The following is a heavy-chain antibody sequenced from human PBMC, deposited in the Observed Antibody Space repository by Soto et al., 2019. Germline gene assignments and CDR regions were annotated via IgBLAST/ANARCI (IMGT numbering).Heavy chain of an antibody. D-gene: IGHD2-8*01. CDR2: IFYSGTT. CDR1: GASIDSSAFY. CDR3: TKVSSGLFDP. J-gene: IGHJ5*02. V-gene: IGHV4-39*01. Sequence: PSETLSLTCTVSGASIDSSAFYWGWIRQPPGKGLEWIGSIFYSGTTYYNPSLAGRVTISVDTSGNQFSLNLNSVTAADTAVYYCTKVSSGLFDPWGQGTLVTVSS.